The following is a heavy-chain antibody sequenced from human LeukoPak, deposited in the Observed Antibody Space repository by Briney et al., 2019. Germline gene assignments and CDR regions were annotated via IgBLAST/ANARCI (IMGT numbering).Heavy chain of an antibody. V-gene: IGHV4-4*07. Sequence: PSETLSLTCTVSGGSISRSYWSWMRQPAGKGPEWIGRIYGSGTITYNPSLESRVTMSVDTSKNQFSLKLRSVTAADTAVYYCARNLWFGESSDAFYIWGQGTMVTVSS. D-gene: IGHD3-10*01. CDR3: ARNLWFGESSDAFYI. J-gene: IGHJ3*02. CDR1: GGSISRSY. CDR2: IYGSGTI.